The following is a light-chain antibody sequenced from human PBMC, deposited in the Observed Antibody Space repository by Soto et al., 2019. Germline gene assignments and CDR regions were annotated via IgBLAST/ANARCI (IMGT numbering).Light chain of an antibody. J-gene: IGKJ1*01. CDR3: QQYGGSPRT. V-gene: IGKV1-39*01. CDR2: AAS. Sequence: DIQMTQSPSSLCASVADRVTITCLASQSIRRSLNWYQQKPGKAPNLLIYAASSLQTGVPSRFTGSGSGTDFTLTISNPQPEHFAVYYCQQYGGSPRTFGQGTKVDIK. CDR1: QSIRRS.